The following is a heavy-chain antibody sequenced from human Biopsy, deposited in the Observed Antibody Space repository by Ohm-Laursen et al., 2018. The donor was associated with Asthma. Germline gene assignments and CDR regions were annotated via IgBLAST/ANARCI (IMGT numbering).Heavy chain of an antibody. Sequence: SLRLSCAASGFKFDEYTVHWVRQAPGKGLEWVSGISWNSATIGYADSVEGRFTISRDNAKNSVFLHMDSLRPEDTAFYYCAKVRSDWVITESFDYWGQGVLVTVSS. CDR2: ISWNSATI. CDR1: GFKFDEYT. V-gene: IGHV3-9*01. CDR3: AKVRSDWVITESFDY. D-gene: IGHD3-22*01. J-gene: IGHJ4*02.